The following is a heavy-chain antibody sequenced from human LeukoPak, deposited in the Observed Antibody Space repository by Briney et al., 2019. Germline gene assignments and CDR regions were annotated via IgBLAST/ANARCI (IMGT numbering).Heavy chain of an antibody. CDR1: GYTFTGYY. D-gene: IGHD3-10*01. CDR2: INPNSGGT. Sequence: EASVTVSCKAAGYTFTGYYIHWVRQAPGQGLEWMGWINPNSGGTNYAQKFQGRVTMTRDTSISTAYMELSRLRSDDTAVYYCARVTVSGSYWLLDYWGQGTLVTVSS. CDR3: ARVTVSGSYWLLDY. J-gene: IGHJ4*02. V-gene: IGHV1-2*02.